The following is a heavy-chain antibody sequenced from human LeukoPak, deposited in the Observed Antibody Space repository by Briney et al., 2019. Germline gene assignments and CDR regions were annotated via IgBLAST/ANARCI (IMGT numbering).Heavy chain of an antibody. D-gene: IGHD6-13*01. Sequence: VASVKVSCKASGYTFTNYDINWVRQATGQGLEWMGWMNPNSGNTGYGQKFQGRVTITRNTSISTAYMELSSLRSEDTAVYYCAAVIAAAGYFDYWGQGTLVTVSS. V-gene: IGHV1-8*03. J-gene: IGHJ4*02. CDR2: MNPNSGNT. CDR3: AAVIAAAGYFDY. CDR1: GYTFTNYD.